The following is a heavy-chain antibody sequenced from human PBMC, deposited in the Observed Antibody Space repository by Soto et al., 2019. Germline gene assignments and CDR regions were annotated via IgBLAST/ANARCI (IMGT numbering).Heavy chain of an antibody. CDR3: ARDGVPNYDFWSGYIAWFDP. V-gene: IGHV1-69*13. CDR2: IIPIFGTA. Sequence: SVKVSCKASGGTFSSYAISWVRQAPGQGLEWMGGIIPIFGTANYAQKFQGRVTITADESTSTAYMELSSLRSEDTAVYCRARDGVPNYDFWSGYIAWFDPWGQGTLVTVSS. D-gene: IGHD3-3*01. CDR1: GGTFSSYA. J-gene: IGHJ5*02.